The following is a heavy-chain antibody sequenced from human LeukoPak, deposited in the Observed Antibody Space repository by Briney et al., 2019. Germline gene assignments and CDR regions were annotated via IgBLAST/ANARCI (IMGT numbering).Heavy chain of an antibody. J-gene: IGHJ3*02. D-gene: IGHD4-17*01. CDR2: ISSSGSTI. V-gene: IGHV3-48*03. CDR1: GFTFSSYE. Sequence: GGALRLSCAASGFTFSSYEMNWVRQAPGKGLEWVSYISSSGSTIYYADSVKGRFTISRDNSKNTLYLQMNSLRAEDTAVYYCARVAYAHAFDIWGQGTMVTVSS. CDR3: ARVAYAHAFDI.